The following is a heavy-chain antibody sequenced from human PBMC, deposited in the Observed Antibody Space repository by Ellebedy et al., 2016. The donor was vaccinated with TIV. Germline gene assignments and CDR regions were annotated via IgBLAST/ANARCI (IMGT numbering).Heavy chain of an antibody. D-gene: IGHD4-17*01. CDR2: INQGGSER. V-gene: IGHV3-7*01. CDR1: GFSFRSYW. J-gene: IGHJ3*02. CDR3: ATDGSYGDYLSPAHAFEI. Sequence: GESLKISCAVSGFSFRSYWMSWVRQAPGKGLEWVANINQGGSERHYVDSVKGRFTISRDNAKNSLYLEMNSLRAEDTAVYYCATDGSYGDYLSPAHAFEIWGQGTVVAVSS.